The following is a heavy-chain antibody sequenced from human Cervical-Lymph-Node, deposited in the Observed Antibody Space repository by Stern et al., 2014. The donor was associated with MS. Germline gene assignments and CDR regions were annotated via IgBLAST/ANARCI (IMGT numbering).Heavy chain of an antibody. Sequence: QVQLVQSGPEVKKPGASVMVYCKTSGYTFTNYYIHWVRQAPGQGLEWMGIINPNGSVTASAQKFQGRLTMTRDTSTTTVYMRLITLTSEDTAMYYCTRAVGGVGREWGQGTLVFVSS. D-gene: IGHD3-16*01. V-gene: IGHV1-46*01. J-gene: IGHJ4*02. CDR1: GYTFTNYY. CDR2: INPNGSVT. CDR3: TRAVGGVGRE.